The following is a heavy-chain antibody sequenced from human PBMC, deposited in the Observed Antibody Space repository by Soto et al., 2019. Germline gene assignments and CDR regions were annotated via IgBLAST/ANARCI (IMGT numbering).Heavy chain of an antibody. CDR1: GFTFSSYA. CDR3: ARDPMGRYYGSGSYYFDY. Sequence: QVQLVESGGGVVQPGRSLRLSCAASGFTFSSYAMHWVRQAPGKGLEWVAVISYDGSNKYYADSVKGRFTISRDNSTNTLYLQMNSLRAEDTAVYYCARDPMGRYYGSGSYYFDYWGQGTLVTVSS. V-gene: IGHV3-30-3*01. J-gene: IGHJ4*02. D-gene: IGHD3-10*01. CDR2: ISYDGSNK.